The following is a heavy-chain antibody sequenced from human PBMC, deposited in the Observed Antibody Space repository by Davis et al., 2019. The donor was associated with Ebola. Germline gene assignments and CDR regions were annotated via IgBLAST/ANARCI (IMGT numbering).Heavy chain of an antibody. Sequence: SLKISCAASGFTFDDYAMHWVRQAPGKGLEWVSGISWNSGSIGYADSVKGRFTISRDNAKNSLYLQMNSLRAEDTALYYCAKDKSFWSGYYPLFYGMDVWGQGTTVTVSS. CDR2: ISWNSGSI. D-gene: IGHD3-3*01. V-gene: IGHV3-9*01. CDR3: AKDKSFWSGYYPLFYGMDV. CDR1: GFTFDDYA. J-gene: IGHJ6*02.